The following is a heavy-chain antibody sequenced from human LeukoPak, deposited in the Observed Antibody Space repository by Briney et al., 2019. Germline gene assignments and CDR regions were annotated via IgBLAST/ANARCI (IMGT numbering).Heavy chain of an antibody. J-gene: IGHJ4*02. V-gene: IGHV4-59*12. Sequence: PSETLSLTCTVSGGSISSYYWSWIRQPPGKGLEWIAFIYYSGTTNYNPSLKSRVTISVDTSKNQFSLKLSSVTAADTAVYYCARRPIWVGYSSGWYGLRGYFDYWGQGTLVTVSS. D-gene: IGHD6-19*01. CDR2: IYYSGTT. CDR3: ARRPIWVGYSSGWYGLRGYFDY. CDR1: GGSISSYY.